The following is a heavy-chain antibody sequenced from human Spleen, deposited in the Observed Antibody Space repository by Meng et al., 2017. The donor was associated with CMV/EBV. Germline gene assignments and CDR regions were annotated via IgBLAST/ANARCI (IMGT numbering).Heavy chain of an antibody. CDR3: TREIRYSGH. J-gene: IGHJ4*02. CDR1: GFNFRIYG. V-gene: IGHV3-30*19. CDR2: ISYDGSNK. Sequence: GGSLRLSCAASGFNFRIYGMHWVRQLPGKGLEWVAVISYDGSNKYYADSVKGRFTISRDNSKNTLYLQMNSLRTEDTAVYYCTREIRYSGHWGQGTLVTVSS. D-gene: IGHD1-26*01.